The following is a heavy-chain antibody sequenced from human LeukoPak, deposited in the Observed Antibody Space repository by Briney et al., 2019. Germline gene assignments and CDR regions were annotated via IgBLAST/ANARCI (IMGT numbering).Heavy chain of an antibody. V-gene: IGHV3-53*01. D-gene: IGHD4-17*01. J-gene: IGHJ4*02. CDR1: GFTVSSNY. Sequence: PGGSLRLSCAASGFTVSSNYMSWVRQAPGKGLEWVSVIYSGGSTYYADSVKGRFTISRDNSKNTLYLQMNSLRAEDTAVYYCSKKGQSEDYGKPGWGQETLVTVSP. CDR3: SKKGQSEDYGKPG. CDR2: IYSGGST.